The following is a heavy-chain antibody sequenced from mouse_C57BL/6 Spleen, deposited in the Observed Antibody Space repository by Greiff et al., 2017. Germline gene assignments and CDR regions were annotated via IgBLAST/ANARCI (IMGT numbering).Heavy chain of an antibody. CDR1: GYTFTSYW. Sequence: QVQLQQPGAELVMPGASVKLSCKASGYTFTSYWMHWVKQRPGQGLEWIGEIDPSDSYTNYNQKFKGKSTLTVDKSSSTAYMQLSSLTSEDSAVYYCARGDYYGSSPPWFAYWGQGTLVTVSA. CDR3: ARGDYYGSSPPWFAY. J-gene: IGHJ3*01. CDR2: IDPSDSYT. D-gene: IGHD1-1*01. V-gene: IGHV1-69*01.